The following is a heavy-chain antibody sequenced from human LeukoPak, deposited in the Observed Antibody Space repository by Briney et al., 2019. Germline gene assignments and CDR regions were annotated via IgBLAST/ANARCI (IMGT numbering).Heavy chain of an antibody. V-gene: IGHV4-61*02. Sequence: SETLSLTCTVSGNSISSGDNYWSWIRQPAGTGLEWIGRIYTSGSTNYNPSLKSRVTISVDTSKNQFSLKLSSVTAADTAVYYCARGDGYSYAPLTFDPWGQGTLVTVSS. J-gene: IGHJ5*02. CDR2: IYTSGST. CDR1: GNSISSGDNY. D-gene: IGHD5-18*01. CDR3: ARGDGYSYAPLTFDP.